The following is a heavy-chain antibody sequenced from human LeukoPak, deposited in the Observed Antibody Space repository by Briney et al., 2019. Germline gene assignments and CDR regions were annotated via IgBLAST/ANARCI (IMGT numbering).Heavy chain of an antibody. CDR1: GFTFSSHW. V-gene: IGHV3-74*01. J-gene: IGHJ6*02. D-gene: IGHD4-11*01. CDR2: LNADAGTT. Sequence: PGGSLRLSCAASGFTFSSHWMHWVRQAPGKGLVWVSRLNADAGTTNYADSVKGRFTISRDNAKNTLYLQMNSLRAEDTAVYYCARDKRVYSGGMDVWGQGTTVTVSS. CDR3: ARDKRVYSGGMDV.